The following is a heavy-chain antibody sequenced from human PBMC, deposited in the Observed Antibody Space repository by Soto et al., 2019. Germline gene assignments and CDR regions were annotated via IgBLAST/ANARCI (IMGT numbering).Heavy chain of an antibody. J-gene: IGHJ6*02. CDR1: GFTFSSYA. D-gene: IGHD3-3*01. Sequence: GGSLRLSCAASGFTFSSYAMSWVRQAPGKGLEWVSAISGSGGSTYYADSVKGRFTISSDNSKNTLYLQMNSLRAEDTAVYYCAKVGQYDFWSGYYTNYYYYGMDVWGQGTTVTVSS. CDR3: AKVGQYDFWSGYYTNYYYYGMDV. CDR2: ISGSGGST. V-gene: IGHV3-23*01.